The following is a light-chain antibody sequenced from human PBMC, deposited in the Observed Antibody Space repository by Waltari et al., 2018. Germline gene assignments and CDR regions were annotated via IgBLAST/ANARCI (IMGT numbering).Light chain of an antibody. Sequence: QSALTQPASVSGSPGQSITISCTGTSSDIGNYNLVSWYQRQSGKAPKLMIYEVTKRPSGVADCFSGSTSGDTSSLTISGLQAENEAYYYCCSYAGTTIYVLFGGGTKLTVL. CDR2: EVT. J-gene: IGLJ2*01. CDR3: CSYAGTTIYVL. V-gene: IGLV2-23*02. CDR1: SSDIGNYNL.